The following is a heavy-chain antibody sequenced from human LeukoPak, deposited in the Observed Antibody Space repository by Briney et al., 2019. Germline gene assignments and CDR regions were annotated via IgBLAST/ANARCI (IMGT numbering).Heavy chain of an antibody. D-gene: IGHD3-22*01. Sequence: GASVKVSCKASGFTFTSSAVQWVRQARGQRLEWIGWIVVGSGNTNYAQKFQERVTITRDMSTSTAYMELSSLRSEDTAVYYCAADRPYYYDSSWGFDIWGQGTMVTVSS. CDR1: GFTFTSSA. J-gene: IGHJ3*02. CDR2: IVVGSGNT. V-gene: IGHV1-58*01. CDR3: AADRPYYYDSSWGFDI.